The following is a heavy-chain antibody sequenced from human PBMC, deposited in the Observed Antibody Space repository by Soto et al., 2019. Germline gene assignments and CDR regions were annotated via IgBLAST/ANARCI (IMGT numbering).Heavy chain of an antibody. D-gene: IGHD2-15*01. CDR3: VKQAHGLDGVAFDY. J-gene: IGHJ4*02. CDR1: AFSFSSYA. Sequence: GGSLRLSCAASAFSFSSYAMHWVRQAPGKGLEWVAAISYDGSNQYYADSVKGRFTISRDNSKNTLDLQMNSLRAEDTAVYYCVKQAHGLDGVAFDYWGQGTQVTVSS. V-gene: IGHV3-30-3*01. CDR2: ISYDGSNQ.